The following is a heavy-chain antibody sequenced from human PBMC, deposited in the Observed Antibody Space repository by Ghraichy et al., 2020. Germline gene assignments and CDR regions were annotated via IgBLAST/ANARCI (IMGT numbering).Heavy chain of an antibody. CDR2: ITWNSAST. D-gene: IGHD6-19*01. V-gene: IGHV3-23*01. CDR1: GFTFSGYA. CDR3: AKTGDSGWFYDY. J-gene: IGHJ4*02. Sequence: GGSLRLSCAASGFTFSGYAMSWVRQAPGKGLEWVSTITWNSASTRYADSVKGRSTISRDNYKNAVYLQVTSLREDDTAVYFCAKTGDSGWFYDYWGRGTLGTGS.